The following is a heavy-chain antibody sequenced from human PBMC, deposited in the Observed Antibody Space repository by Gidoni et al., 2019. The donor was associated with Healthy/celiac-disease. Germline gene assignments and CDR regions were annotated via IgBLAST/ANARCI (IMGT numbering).Heavy chain of an antibody. CDR3: TRGLGSRGYDGSSDY. V-gene: IGHV3-49*04. CDR2: IRSKAYGGTT. Sequence: EVQLVESGGGLVQPGRSLRLSCTASGFTFGDYAMSWVRQAPGKGLEWVGFIRSKAYGGTTEYAASVKGRFTISRDDSKSIAYLQMNSLKTEDTAVYYCTRGLGSRGYDGSSDYWGQGTLVTVSS. CDR1: GFTFGDYA. D-gene: IGHD5-12*01. J-gene: IGHJ4*02.